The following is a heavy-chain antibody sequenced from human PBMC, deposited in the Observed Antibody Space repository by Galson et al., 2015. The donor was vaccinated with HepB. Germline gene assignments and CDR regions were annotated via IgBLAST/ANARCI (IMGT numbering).Heavy chain of an antibody. V-gene: IGHV1-2*02. Sequence: SVKVSCKASGYTFTGYHMHWVRQAPGQGLEWMGWINPNSGGTNYAQKLQGRVTMTTDTSTSTAYMELRSLRSDDTAVYYCATDHRLLAGSKSTWGQGTMVTVSS. D-gene: IGHD3-22*01. CDR3: ATDHRLLAGSKST. CDR1: GYTFTGYH. CDR2: INPNSGGT. J-gene: IGHJ3*01.